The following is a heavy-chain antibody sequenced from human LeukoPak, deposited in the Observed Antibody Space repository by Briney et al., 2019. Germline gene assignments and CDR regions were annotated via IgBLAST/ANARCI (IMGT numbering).Heavy chain of an antibody. CDR2: IYYSGST. CDR1: GGSISSYY. J-gene: IGHJ4*02. V-gene: IGHV4-59*12. D-gene: IGHD1-20*01. CDR3: ARTGASGLTFDY. Sequence: SETLSLTCTVSGGSISSYYWSWIRQPPGKGLEWIGYIYYSGSTNYNPSLKSRVTISVDTSKNQFSLKLSSVTAADTAVYYCARTGASGLTFDYWGQGTLVTVSS.